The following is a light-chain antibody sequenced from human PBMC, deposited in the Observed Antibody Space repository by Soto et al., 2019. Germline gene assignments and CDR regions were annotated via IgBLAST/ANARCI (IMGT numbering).Light chain of an antibody. J-gene: IGKJ2*01. CDR2: GAF. V-gene: IGKV3-20*01. Sequence: EIVLTQSPGTLSLSPGERASLSCRASQSVSSNSLAWYQQKPGQPPRLLISGAFSRATGIPDRFSGSGSDTDFTLTISRLGPEDFAVYYCHQYATPAYTFGQGTKLEI. CDR1: QSVSSNS. CDR3: HQYATPAYT.